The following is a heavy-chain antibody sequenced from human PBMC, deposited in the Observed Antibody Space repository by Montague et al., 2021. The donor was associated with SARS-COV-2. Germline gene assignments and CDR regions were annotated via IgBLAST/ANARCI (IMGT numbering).Heavy chain of an antibody. CDR2: ISGRSSYT. D-gene: IGHD2-2*01. Sequence: SLRLSCAVSGFTFSSYSMNWVRQAPGKGLEWVSSISGRSSYTYYADSVKGRFTISRDNARNSLHLQMNSLRAEDTAVYYCARDSGIFVASYYFDYWGQGTLVTVSS. V-gene: IGHV3-21*01. J-gene: IGHJ4*02. CDR1: GFTFSSYS. CDR3: ARDSGIFVASYYFDY.